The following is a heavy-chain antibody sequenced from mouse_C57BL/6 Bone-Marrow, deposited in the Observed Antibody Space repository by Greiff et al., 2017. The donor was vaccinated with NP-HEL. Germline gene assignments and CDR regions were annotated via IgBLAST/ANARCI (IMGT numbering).Heavy chain of an antibody. D-gene: IGHD2-4*01. V-gene: IGHV1-81*01. J-gene: IGHJ3*01. CDR3: ARWNYDDGVAY. Sequence: QVQLQQSGAELARPGASVKLSCKASGYTFTSYGISWVKQRTGQGLEWIGEIYPRSGNTYYNEKFKGKATFTADTSSNTAYMQLSSLTTEDSAIYYCARWNYDDGVAYWGQGTLVTVSA. CDR1: GYTFTSYG. CDR2: IYPRSGNT.